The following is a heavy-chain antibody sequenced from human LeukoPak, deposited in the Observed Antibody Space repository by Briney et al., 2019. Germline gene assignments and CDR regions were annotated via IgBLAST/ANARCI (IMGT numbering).Heavy chain of an antibody. CDR2: ISSSSSYI. CDR1: GFTFSSYE. Sequence: PGGSLRLSCAASGFTFSSYEMNWVRQAPGKGLEWVSSISSSSSYIYYADSVKGRFTISRDNAKNSLYLQMNSLRAEDTAVYYCARADVVVVTAPLYFDYWGQGTLVTVSS. V-gene: IGHV3-21*01. CDR3: ARADVVVVTAPLYFDY. D-gene: IGHD2-21*02. J-gene: IGHJ4*02.